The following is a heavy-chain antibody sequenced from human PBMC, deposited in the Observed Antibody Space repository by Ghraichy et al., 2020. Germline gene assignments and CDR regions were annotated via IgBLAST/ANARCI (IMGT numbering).Heavy chain of an antibody. J-gene: IGHJ3*02. D-gene: IGHD4-17*01. CDR2: IYYSGST. Sequence: SETLSLTCTVSGGSISSGGYYWSWIRQHPGKGLEWIGYIYYSGSTYYNPSLKSRVTISVDTSKNQFSLKLSSVTAADTAVYYCARDATNDYGDYEAGRSSSGDAFDIWGQGTMVTVSS. CDR3: ARDATNDYGDYEAGRSSSGDAFDI. CDR1: GGSISSGGYY. V-gene: IGHV4-31*03.